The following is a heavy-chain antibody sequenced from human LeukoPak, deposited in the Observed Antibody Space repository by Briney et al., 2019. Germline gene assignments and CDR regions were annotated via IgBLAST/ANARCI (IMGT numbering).Heavy chain of an antibody. CDR1: GFTLRYDW. CDR2: TSNSGGRT. J-gene: IGHJ4*02. CDR3: EKGVAERWERHYFDY. V-gene: IGHV3-23*01. D-gene: IGHD1-26*01. Sequence: GGSLRLSCAAPGFTLRYDWMGCVPQAPGGGLEWVSGTSNSGGRTDYADSVKGRFTISRDNSKNTLYLQMNSLRDDDTAVYNGEKGVAERWERHYFDYWGRGTLVAVSS.